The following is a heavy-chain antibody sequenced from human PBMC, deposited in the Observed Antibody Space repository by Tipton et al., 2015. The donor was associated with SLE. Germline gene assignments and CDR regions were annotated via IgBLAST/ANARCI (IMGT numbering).Heavy chain of an antibody. D-gene: IGHD1-14*01. J-gene: IGHJ5*02. CDR3: ARSNRPGWFDP. CDR1: GGSISSYY. CDR2: IYYSGNT. Sequence: TLSLTCTVSGGSISSYYWSWIRQPPGKGLEWIGHIYYSGNTNYNPSLKSRVTISVDTSKNQFSLKLNSVTAADTAVYYCARSNRPGWFDPWGQGTLVTVSS. V-gene: IGHV4-59*12.